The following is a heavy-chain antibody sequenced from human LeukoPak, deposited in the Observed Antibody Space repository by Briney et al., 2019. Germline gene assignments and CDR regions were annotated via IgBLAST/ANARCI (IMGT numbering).Heavy chain of an antibody. J-gene: IGHJ1*01. CDR1: GSSFATHW. D-gene: IGHD3-22*01. CDR2: IYPQDSDT. V-gene: IGHV5-51*01. CDR3: ARLVGFYSDSSGYSHTDH. Sequence: GESLKISCKGSGSSFATHWIGWVRQVPGKGLEWMAIIYPQDSDTRLSPSFQGQVTFSVDKSLSSAYLQWSSLKVSDTAFYYCARLVGFYSDSSGYSHTDHWGQGTLVTVSS.